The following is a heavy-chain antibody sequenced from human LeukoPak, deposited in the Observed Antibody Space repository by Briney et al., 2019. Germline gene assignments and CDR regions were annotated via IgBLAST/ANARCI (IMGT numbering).Heavy chain of an antibody. V-gene: IGHV3-30*18. CDR1: GFTFSSYG. J-gene: IGHJ4*02. CDR2: ISYDGSNK. CDR3: AKDRVAVAGPYDY. Sequence: GGSLRLSCAASGFTFSSYGMHWVRQAPGKGLEWVAVISYDGSNKYYADSVKGRFTISRDNSKNTLYLQMNSLRAEDTALYYCAKDRVAVAGPYDYWGQGTLVTVSS. D-gene: IGHD6-19*01.